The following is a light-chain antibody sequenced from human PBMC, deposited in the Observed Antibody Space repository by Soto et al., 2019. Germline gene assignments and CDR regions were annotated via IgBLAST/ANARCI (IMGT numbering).Light chain of an antibody. CDR3: QHYNSYSEA. J-gene: IGKJ1*01. CDR1: QSVSSY. CDR2: DAS. V-gene: IGKV3D-15*01. Sequence: EMLLTQSPATLSVSPGERPTISWRASQSVSSYLAWYQQKPGQAPRLLIYDASNRVTGIPARFSGSGSGTDFTLTISRLQPDDFSTYYCQHYNSYSEAFGQGTKVDIK.